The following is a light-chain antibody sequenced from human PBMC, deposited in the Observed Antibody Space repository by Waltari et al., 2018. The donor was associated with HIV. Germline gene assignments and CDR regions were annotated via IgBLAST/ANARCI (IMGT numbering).Light chain of an antibody. Sequence: QSTLTQPPSASGSPGQPVTIPCTGTRSDIGGYNYVSWYQQHPGKAPKLIMTEVTKRPSGVPDRFSGSKSGNTASLTVSGLQADDEALYYCSSFAPTNKFYVLFGGGTTLTVL. CDR2: EVT. V-gene: IGLV2-8*01. CDR3: SSFAPTNKFYVL. CDR1: RSDIGGYNY. J-gene: IGLJ2*01.